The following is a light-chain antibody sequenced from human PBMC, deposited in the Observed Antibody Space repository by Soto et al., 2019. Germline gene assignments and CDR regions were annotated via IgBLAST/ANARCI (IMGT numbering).Light chain of an antibody. CDR1: GSNIGANFD. Sequence: QSVLTQPPSLSGAPGQRVTISCSGSGSNIGANFDVHWYKQLPGTAPQVVIYGNSNRPSGVPDRFSGSKSGAYASLVITGLRADDEAGYYCQSFDNTLSASIFGGGTKLTVL. V-gene: IGLV1-40*01. J-gene: IGLJ2*01. CDR2: GNS. CDR3: QSFDNTLSASI.